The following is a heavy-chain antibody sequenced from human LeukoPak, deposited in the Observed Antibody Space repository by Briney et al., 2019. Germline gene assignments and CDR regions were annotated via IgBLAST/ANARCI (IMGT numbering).Heavy chain of an antibody. CDR1: AFTFSDYW. D-gene: IGHD2-2*01. CDR2: IKEDGSEK. V-gene: IGHV3-7*01. CDR3: ARDRWSCSSTSCYLFDY. Sequence: PGGSLRLSCAASAFTFSDYWMTWVRQAPGKGLERVANIKEDGSEKYYVDSVKGRFTISRDNAKNSLYLQMSSLRDDDTAVYYCARDRWSCSSTSCYLFDYWGQGTLVTVSS. J-gene: IGHJ4*02.